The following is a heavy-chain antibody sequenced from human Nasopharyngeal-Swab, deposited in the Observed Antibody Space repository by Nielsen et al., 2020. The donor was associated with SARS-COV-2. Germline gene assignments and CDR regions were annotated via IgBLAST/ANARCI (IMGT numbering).Heavy chain of an antibody. V-gene: IGHV5-51*01. J-gene: IGHJ4*02. Sequence: SLNISCKCSGYSFTSYWIGWVRPMPGKGLGWMGIIYPGDSDTRYSPSFQGQVTVSADKSISTAYLQWSSLKASDTAMYYCARRVLVPPASYFDYWGQGTLVTVSS. CDR3: ARRVLVPPASYFDY. CDR1: GYSFTSYW. CDR2: IYPGDSDT. D-gene: IGHD3-10*01.